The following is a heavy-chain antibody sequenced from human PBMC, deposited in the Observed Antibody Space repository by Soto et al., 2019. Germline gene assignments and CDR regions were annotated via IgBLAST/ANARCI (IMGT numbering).Heavy chain of an antibody. J-gene: IGHJ4*02. CDR3: ARDGDRYYYGSRSYV. CDR1: GGSFSSYY. D-gene: IGHD3-10*01. Sequence: LSLTCTVSGGSFSSYYWSWIRQPPGKGLEWIGYIYYSGSTNYNPSLKSRVTISVDTSKNQFSLKLSSVTAADTAVYYCARDGDRYYYGSRSYVWGQGTLVTVSS. V-gene: IGHV4-59*01. CDR2: IYYSGST.